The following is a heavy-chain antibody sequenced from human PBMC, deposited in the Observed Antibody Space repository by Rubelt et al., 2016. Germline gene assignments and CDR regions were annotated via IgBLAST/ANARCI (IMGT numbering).Heavy chain of an antibody. J-gene: IGHJ4*02. CDR2: ISYDGSNK. V-gene: IGHV3-30*04. CDR1: GFTFSSYA. D-gene: IGHD2-2*01. CDR3: AREITPADLD. Sequence: QVQLVESGGGVVQPGRSLRLSCAASGFTFSSYAMHWVRQAPGKGLAWVAVISYDGSNKYYADSVKGRFTISRDNSKNTLYLQMNSLRAEDTAVYYCAREITPADLDWGQGTLVTVSS.